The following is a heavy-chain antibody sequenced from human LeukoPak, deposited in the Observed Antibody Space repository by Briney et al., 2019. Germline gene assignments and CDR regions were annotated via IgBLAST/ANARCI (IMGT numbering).Heavy chain of an antibody. Sequence: SETLSLTCTVSGGSISSYYWSWIRQPPGKGLEWIGYIYYSGSTNYNPSPKSRVTISVDTSKNQFSLKLSSVTAADTAVYYCARHGSTVDYWGQGTLVTVSS. J-gene: IGHJ4*02. V-gene: IGHV4-59*08. CDR2: IYYSGST. CDR3: ARHGSTVDY. D-gene: IGHD3-10*01. CDR1: GGSISSYY.